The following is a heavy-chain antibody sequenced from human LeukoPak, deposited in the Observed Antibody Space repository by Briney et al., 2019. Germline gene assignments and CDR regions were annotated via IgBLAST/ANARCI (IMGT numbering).Heavy chain of an antibody. J-gene: IGHJ4*02. D-gene: IGHD6-19*01. CDR2: IKQDGSEK. CDR3: ARDRGSSGWYEFDY. CDR1: GFTSSSYW. Sequence: GGSLRISCAASGFTSSSYWMSWVRQAPGKGLEWVANIKQDGSEKYYVDSVKGRFTISRDNAKNSLYLQTNSLRAEDTAVYYCARDRGSSGWYEFDYWGQGTLVTVSS. V-gene: IGHV3-7*01.